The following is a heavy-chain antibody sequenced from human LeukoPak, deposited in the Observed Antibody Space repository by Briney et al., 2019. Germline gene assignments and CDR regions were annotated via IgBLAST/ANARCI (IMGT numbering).Heavy chain of an antibody. Sequence: PGGSLRLSCAASGFTFSSHWMTWVRQAPGKGLEWVANIKEDGTRKNYVDSVKGRFTISRDNSKSTLYLQMNSLRAEDTAVYYCAKAPFDTSGLSSPNYFDYWGQGTLVTVSS. CDR2: IKEDGTRK. J-gene: IGHJ4*02. CDR1: GFTFSSHW. CDR3: AKAPFDTSGLSSPNYFDY. D-gene: IGHD3-22*01. V-gene: IGHV3-7*03.